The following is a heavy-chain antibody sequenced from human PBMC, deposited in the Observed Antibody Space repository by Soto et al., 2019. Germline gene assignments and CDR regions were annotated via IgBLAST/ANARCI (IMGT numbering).Heavy chain of an antibody. Sequence: SETLSLTCTVSGGSISSYYWSWIRQPPGKGLEWIGYIYYSGSTNYNPSLKGRVTISVDTSKNQFSLKLSSVTAADTAVYYCARGPLYSSGWYVNYYYGMDVWGQGTTVTVSS. J-gene: IGHJ6*02. CDR3: ARGPLYSSGWYVNYYYGMDV. V-gene: IGHV4-59*01. CDR2: IYYSGST. D-gene: IGHD6-19*01. CDR1: GGSISSYY.